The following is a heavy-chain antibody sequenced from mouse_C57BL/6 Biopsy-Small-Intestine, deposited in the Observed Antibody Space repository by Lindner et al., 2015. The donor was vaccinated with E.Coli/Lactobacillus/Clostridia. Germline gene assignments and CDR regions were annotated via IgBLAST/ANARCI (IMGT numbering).Heavy chain of an antibody. J-gene: IGHJ4*01. CDR3: ATVVTYYYDSSGYYNY. CDR1: GYTSLNYP. CDR2: LILKMVKT. V-gene: IGHV1-83*01. D-gene: IGHD1-1*01. Sequence: SVKVSCKVSGYTSLNYPCTGCDRLLEKGLSGWEVLILKMVKTIYAQKFQGRVTMTEDTSTDTAYMELSSLRSEDTAVYYCATVVTYYYDSSGYYNYWGQGTLVTVSS.